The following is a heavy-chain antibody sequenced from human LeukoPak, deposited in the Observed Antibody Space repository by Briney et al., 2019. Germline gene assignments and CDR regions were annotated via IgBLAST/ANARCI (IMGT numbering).Heavy chain of an antibody. CDR2: INSDGSST. Sequence: GGSLRLSCAASGFTFSSYWMLWVRQAPGKGLVWVSRINSDGSSTSYADSVKGRFTISRDNAKNTLYLQMNSLRAEDTAVYYCARDDSSSWTFDYWGQGTLVTVSS. J-gene: IGHJ4*02. D-gene: IGHD6-13*01. CDR1: GFTFSSYW. V-gene: IGHV3-74*01. CDR3: ARDDSSSWTFDY.